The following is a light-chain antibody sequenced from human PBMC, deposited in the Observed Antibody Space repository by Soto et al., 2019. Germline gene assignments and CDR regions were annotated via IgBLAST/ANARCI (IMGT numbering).Light chain of an antibody. CDR2: GAS. CDR1: ESVSSN. J-gene: IGKJ2*01. V-gene: IGKV3-15*01. Sequence: DIVMTQSPATLSVSPGERVTVSCRASESVSSNLAWYQQKAGQAPRLLIYGASTRATGIPARFSGSGSGTEFTLTISTLQSEDVAIYYCQQYNSWPPYTFGQGTKLEI. CDR3: QQYNSWPPYT.